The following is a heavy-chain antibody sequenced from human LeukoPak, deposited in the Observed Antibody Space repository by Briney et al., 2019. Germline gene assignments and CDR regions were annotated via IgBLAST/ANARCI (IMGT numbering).Heavy chain of an antibody. CDR3: ARVAVDTAAPFDY. Sequence: ASVKISCKVSGYTFTDYYMHWVQQAPGKGLEWMGLVDPEDGETIYAEKFQGRVTITADESTSTAYMELSSLRSEDTAVYYCARVAVDTAAPFDYWGQGTLVTVSS. CDR2: VDPEDGET. D-gene: IGHD5-18*01. J-gene: IGHJ4*02. V-gene: IGHV1-69-2*01. CDR1: GYTFTDYY.